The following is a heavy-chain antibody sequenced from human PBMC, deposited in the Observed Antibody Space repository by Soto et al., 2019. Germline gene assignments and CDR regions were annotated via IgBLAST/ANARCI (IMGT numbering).Heavy chain of an antibody. CDR3: ARDQEYSSSWGDDAFDI. V-gene: IGHV1-18*01. J-gene: IGHJ3*02. Sequence: VSVKVSCKASGYTFTSYGISWVRQAPGQGLEWMGWISAYNGNTNYAQKLQGRVTMTTDTSTSTAYMELRSVRSDDTAVYYCARDQEYSSSWGDDAFDIWGQGTMVTVSS. CDR1: GYTFTSYG. D-gene: IGHD6-13*01. CDR2: ISAYNGNT.